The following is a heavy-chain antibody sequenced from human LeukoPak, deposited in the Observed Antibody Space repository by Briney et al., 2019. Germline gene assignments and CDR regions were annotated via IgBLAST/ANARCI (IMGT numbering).Heavy chain of an antibody. J-gene: IGHJ3*02. D-gene: IGHD3-3*01. CDR2: IYTSGST. CDR3: ARDLSKYYDFWSGYYTAERDAFDI. V-gene: IGHV4-4*07. Sequence: SETLSLTCTVSGGSISSYYWSWIRQPAGKGLGWIGRIYTSGSTNYNPSLKSRVTMSVDTSKNQFSLKLSSVTAADTAVYYCARDLSKYYDFWSGYYTAERDAFDIWGQGTMVTVSS. CDR1: GGSISSYY.